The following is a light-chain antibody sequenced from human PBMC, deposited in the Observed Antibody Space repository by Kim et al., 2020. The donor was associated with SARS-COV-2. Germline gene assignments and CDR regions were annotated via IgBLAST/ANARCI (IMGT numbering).Light chain of an antibody. CDR1: QSLAHSDGNTY. Sequence: DVVMTQSPLSLPVTLGQPASISCRSSQSLAHSDGNTYLNWFQQRPGQSPRRLIYKVSNRDSGVPDRFSGSGSGTDFTLKISRVEAEDVGFYYCMQGTHWPITFGQGTRLEIK. CDR2: KVS. J-gene: IGKJ5*01. V-gene: IGKV2-30*02. CDR3: MQGTHWPIT.